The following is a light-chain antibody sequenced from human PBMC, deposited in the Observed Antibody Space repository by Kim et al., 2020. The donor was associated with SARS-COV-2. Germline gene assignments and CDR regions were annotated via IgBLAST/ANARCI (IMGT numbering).Light chain of an antibody. CDR3: QQRSNWPPEYT. Sequence: EIVLTQSPATLSLSPGERATLSCRASQSVSSFLAWYQQKPGQAPRLLIYDASNRATGIPIRFSGSGSGTDFTLTISSLEPEDFAVYYCQQRSNWPPEYTFGQVTKLEI. CDR1: QSVSSF. V-gene: IGKV3-11*01. CDR2: DAS. J-gene: IGKJ2*01.